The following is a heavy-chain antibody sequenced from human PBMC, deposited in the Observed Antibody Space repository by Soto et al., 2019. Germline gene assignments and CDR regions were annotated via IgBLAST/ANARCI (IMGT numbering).Heavy chain of an antibody. CDR1: GFTFSDHY. D-gene: IGHD3-10*01. CDR3: AREGYYGSGSFL. J-gene: IGHJ2*01. Sequence: GGSLRLSCAASGFTFSDHYMDWVRQAPGKGLEWVGRTRNKANSYTTEYAASVKGRFTISRDDSKNSLYLQMNSLKTEDTAVYYCAREGYYGSGSFLWGRGTLVTVSS. CDR2: TRNKANSYTT. V-gene: IGHV3-72*01.